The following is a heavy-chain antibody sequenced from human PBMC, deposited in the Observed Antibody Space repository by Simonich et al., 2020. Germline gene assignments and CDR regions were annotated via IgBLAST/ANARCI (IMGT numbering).Heavy chain of an antibody. D-gene: IGHD2-8*01. CDR2: VFYSGST. CDR3: ARQRVLMVYAIDY. V-gene: IGHV4-39*01. J-gene: IGHJ4*02. CDR1: GGSISSSSYY. Sequence: QLQLQESGPGLVKPSETLSLTCTVSGGSISSSSYYWGWIRQPPGKGLEWIGSVFYSGSTSNNPSLKSRVTISVDTSKNQFSLKLSSVTAADTAVYYCARQRVLMVYAIDYWGQGTLVTVSS.